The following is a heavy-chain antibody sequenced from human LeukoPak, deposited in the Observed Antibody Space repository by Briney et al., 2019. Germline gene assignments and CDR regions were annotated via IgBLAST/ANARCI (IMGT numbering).Heavy chain of an antibody. CDR2: INHSGST. V-gene: IGHV4-34*01. Sequence: PSETLSLTCTVSGGSISSYYWSWIRQPPGKGLEWIGEINHSGSTNYNPSLKSRVTISVDTSKNQFSLKLSSVTAADTAVYYCARGFPDLGYWGQGTLVTVSS. D-gene: IGHD1-14*01. CDR3: ARGFPDLGY. J-gene: IGHJ4*02. CDR1: GGSISSYY.